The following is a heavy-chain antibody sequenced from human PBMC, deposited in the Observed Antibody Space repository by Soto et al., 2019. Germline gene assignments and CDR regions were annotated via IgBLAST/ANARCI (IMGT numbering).Heavy chain of an antibody. J-gene: IGHJ4*02. CDR3: ARDFTGWPPDGVDS. CDR2: ISAYNGKT. Sequence: QVHLVQSGTEVKMPGASVKVSCKASGFTFTSYAFTWVRQAPGQGLEWMGWISAYNGKTNYARNFRGRVTMTTDSSTRTVYMELGSLTSDDTAVYFCARDFTGWPPDGVDSWGQGTLVSVSA. V-gene: IGHV1-18*01. CDR1: GFTFTSYA. D-gene: IGHD3-16*01.